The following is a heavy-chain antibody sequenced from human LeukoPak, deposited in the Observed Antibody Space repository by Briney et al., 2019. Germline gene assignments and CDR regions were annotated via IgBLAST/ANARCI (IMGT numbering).Heavy chain of an antibody. Sequence: GGSLRLSCAASGFTFSSYWMHWVRRAPGKGLVWVSRINTDGSSTSYADSVKGRFTISRDNAKNTLYLQMNSLRAEDTAVYYCARDDYSNYGPPDYWGQGTLVTVSS. D-gene: IGHD4-11*01. CDR2: INTDGSST. CDR1: GFTFSSYW. CDR3: ARDDYSNYGPPDY. V-gene: IGHV3-74*01. J-gene: IGHJ4*02.